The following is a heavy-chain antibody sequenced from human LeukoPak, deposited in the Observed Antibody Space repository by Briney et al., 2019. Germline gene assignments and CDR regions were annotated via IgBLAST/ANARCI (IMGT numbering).Heavy chain of an antibody. V-gene: IGHV3-30-3*01. CDR2: ISYDGNNK. CDR3: ARSKQQLVLGY. J-gene: IGHJ4*02. Sequence: GGSLRLSCAPSGFTFSSFAMHWVRQAPGKGQEWVAVISYDGNNKYYADSVKGRFTISRDNSKNTLYLQMNSLRAEDTAVYYCARSKQQLVLGYWGQGTLVTVSS. D-gene: IGHD1-1*01. CDR1: GFTFSSFA.